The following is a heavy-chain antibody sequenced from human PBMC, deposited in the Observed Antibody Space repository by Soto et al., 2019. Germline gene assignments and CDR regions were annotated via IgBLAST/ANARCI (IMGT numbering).Heavy chain of an antibody. CDR3: ARDRGIAARRSLDAFDI. J-gene: IGHJ3*02. CDR1: GYTFTSYG. Sequence: QVQLVQSGAEVKKPGASVKVSCKASGYTFTSYGISWVRQAPGQGLEWMGWISAYNGNTNYAQKLQGRVTMTTDTSSSTAYMELRCLSSDDTAVYYCARDRGIAARRSLDAFDIWGQGPMVTVSS. V-gene: IGHV1-18*01. CDR2: ISAYNGNT. D-gene: IGHD6-6*01.